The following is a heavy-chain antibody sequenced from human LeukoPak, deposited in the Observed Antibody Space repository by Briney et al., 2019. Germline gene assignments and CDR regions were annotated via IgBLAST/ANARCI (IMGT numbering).Heavy chain of an antibody. CDR2: IYSSGGT. CDR1: GDSISNDGYY. CDR3: AREHNRSSYFDY. D-gene: IGHD6-6*01. J-gene: IGHJ4*02. V-gene: IGHV4-31*03. Sequence: SETLSLTCTVSGDSISNDGYYWSWIRQHPQQSLEWIGYIYSSGGTYYNPSLKSRITISVDTSKNQFSLKLSSVTAADTAVYYCAREHNRSSYFDYWGQGTLVTVSS.